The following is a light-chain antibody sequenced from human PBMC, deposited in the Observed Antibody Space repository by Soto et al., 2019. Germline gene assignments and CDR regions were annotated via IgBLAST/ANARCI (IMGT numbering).Light chain of an antibody. Sequence: EIVMTQSPATLSVSPGERATLSCRASQSVRTSLAWYAQKPGQAPRLLIHGASTRANGVAARFSGSGSGTEFTLTISSLQSEDFAVYYCQQYSDWPRTFGQGTKLEIK. CDR3: QQYSDWPRT. CDR2: GAS. CDR1: QSVRTS. V-gene: IGKV3-15*01. J-gene: IGKJ2*01.